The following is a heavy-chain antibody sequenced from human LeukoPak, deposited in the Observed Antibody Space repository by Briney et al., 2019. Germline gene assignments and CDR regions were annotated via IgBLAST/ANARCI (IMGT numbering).Heavy chain of an antibody. J-gene: IGHJ4*02. V-gene: IGHV1-46*01. CDR3: ARDHGGDTAMVPALDY. Sequence: ASVKVSCKASGYIFTSYYMHWVRQAPGQGLEWMGIINPSGGSTSYAQKFQGRVTMTRDTSTSTVYMELSSLRSEDTAVYYCARDHGGDTAMVPALDYWGQGTLVTVSS. CDR2: INPSGGST. CDR1: GYIFTSYY. D-gene: IGHD5-18*01.